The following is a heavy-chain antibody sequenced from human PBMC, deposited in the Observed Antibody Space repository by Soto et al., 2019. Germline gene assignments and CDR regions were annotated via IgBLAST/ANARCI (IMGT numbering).Heavy chain of an antibody. CDR3: ARTDCSSSTCPSDLVGATTMDY. V-gene: IGHV3-33*01. CDR2: MWYDGTNE. Sequence: GGSLRLSCAASGFTFSTYGMHWVRQAPGKGLEWVAVMWYDGTNEKYADSVKGRFTISRGNSKSTLYLQMNSLRAEDTGVYYCARTDCSSSTCPSDLVGATTMDYWGHRTPVTVSS. CDR1: GFTFSTYG. D-gene: IGHD2-2*01. J-gene: IGHJ4*01.